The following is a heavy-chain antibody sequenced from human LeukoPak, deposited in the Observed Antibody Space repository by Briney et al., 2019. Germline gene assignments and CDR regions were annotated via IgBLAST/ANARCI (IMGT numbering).Heavy chain of an antibody. D-gene: IGHD1-26*01. V-gene: IGHV3-64*01. Sequence: GGSLRLSCAASGFTLSSYAMHWVRQAPGQGLEYFSAISKNGGNTYYANSVKGRFSISRDNSKNTLYLQMGSLRTEDVAVYYCARVGEGRYYQYYYMDVWGKGTTVTVSS. CDR2: ISKNGGNT. CDR1: GFTLSSYA. J-gene: IGHJ6*03. CDR3: ARVGEGRYYQYYYMDV.